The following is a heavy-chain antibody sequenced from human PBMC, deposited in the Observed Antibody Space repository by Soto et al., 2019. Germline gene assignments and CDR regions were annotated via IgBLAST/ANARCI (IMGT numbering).Heavy chain of an antibody. J-gene: IGHJ3*02. Sequence: EVQLVESGGGLVQPGGSLRLSCAASGFTFSSYAMHWVRQAPGKGLEYVAAISSNGGSTYYANSVKGRFTISRDNSKNTLYIQLCSLRDEDMAVYYCANALGYAFDICGRGTMVSVCS. D-gene: IGHD2-2*01. CDR2: ISSNGGST. CDR3: ANALGYAFDI. V-gene: IGHV3-64*01. CDR1: GFTFSSYA.